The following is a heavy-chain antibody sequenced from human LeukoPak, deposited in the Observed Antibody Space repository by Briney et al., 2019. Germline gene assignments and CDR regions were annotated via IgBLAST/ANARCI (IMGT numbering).Heavy chain of an antibody. Sequence: PGGSLRLSCAASGFTFSNYWMHWVRQAPGKGLVWVSRTNSDGSTTGHADSVKGRFTISRDNAKNTLFLQLNSLRVEDTAVYYCGRGSYYGVDIWSQGTTVTVSS. CDR3: GRGSYYGVDI. V-gene: IGHV3-74*01. CDR1: GFTFSNYW. CDR2: TNSDGSTT. J-gene: IGHJ6*02.